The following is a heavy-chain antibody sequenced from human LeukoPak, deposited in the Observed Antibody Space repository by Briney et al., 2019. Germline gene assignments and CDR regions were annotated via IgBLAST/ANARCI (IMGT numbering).Heavy chain of an antibody. V-gene: IGHV1-18*01. Sequence: ASVKVSCKASGYTFTSYGISWVRQAPGQGLEWMGWISAYNGNTNYAQKLQGRVTMTTDTSTSTAYMELRSLRSDDTAVYYCATMLGFRDYGDYGGGSWFDPWGQGTLVTVSS. CDR1: GYTFTSYG. CDR3: ATMLGFRDYGDYGGGSWFDP. D-gene: IGHD4-17*01. J-gene: IGHJ5*02. CDR2: ISAYNGNT.